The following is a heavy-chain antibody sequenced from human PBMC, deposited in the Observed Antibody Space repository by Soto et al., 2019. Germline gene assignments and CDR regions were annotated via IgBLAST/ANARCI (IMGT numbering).Heavy chain of an antibody. D-gene: IGHD3-16*01. CDR2: IYPGDSDT. V-gene: IGHV5-51*01. CDR1: GYRFSSYW. J-gene: IGHJ6*02. CDR3: ARQGSNGAYYYYGMDV. Sequence: PGESLKISCKGSGYRFSSYWIAWVRQMPGKGLEWMGIIYPGDSDTRYSPSFEVQVTISADKSNSTAYLQWSSLKASDTAMYYCARQGSNGAYYYYGMDVWGQGTTVTVSS.